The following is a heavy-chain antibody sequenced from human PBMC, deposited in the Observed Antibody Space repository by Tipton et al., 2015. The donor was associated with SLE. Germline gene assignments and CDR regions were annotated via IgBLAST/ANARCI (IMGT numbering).Heavy chain of an antibody. CDR2: ISGSGDTT. J-gene: IGHJ2*01. V-gene: IGHV3-23*01. CDR3: ATGWYHLSPPWYFDL. CDR1: GFTFSNYA. D-gene: IGHD2-15*01. Sequence: SLRLSCAASGFTFSNYAMNWVRQAPGKGVEWVSAISGSGDTTYYAESVKGRFSISRDNAKNTLSLQMNSLRAEDTALYYCATGWYHLSPPWYFDLWGRGTLVTVSS.